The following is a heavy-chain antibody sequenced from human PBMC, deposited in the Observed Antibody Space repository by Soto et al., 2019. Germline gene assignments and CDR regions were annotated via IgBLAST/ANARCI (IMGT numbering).Heavy chain of an antibody. CDR1: GGTFSSYA. CDR3: ASRTDTASYYGGNWFDP. Sequence: SVKVSCKASGGTFSSYAISWVRQAPGQGLEWMGGIIPIFGTANYAQTFQGRVTINAGESTSTAYMELRSLRSEDTAVYYCASRTDTASYYGGNWFDPWGQGTLVTVSS. J-gene: IGHJ5*02. CDR2: IIPIFGTA. V-gene: IGHV1-69*13. D-gene: IGHD1-26*01.